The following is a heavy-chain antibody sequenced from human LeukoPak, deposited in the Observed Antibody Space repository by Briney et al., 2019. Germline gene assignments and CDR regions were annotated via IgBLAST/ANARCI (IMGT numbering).Heavy chain of an antibody. Sequence: SETLSLTCTVSGGSISSYYWSWIRQPPGKGLEWIGYIYYSGSTNYNPSLNSRVTISVDKSKNQFSLKLSSVTAADTAVYYCARDLRGRITGTTKSYWGQGTLVTVSS. J-gene: IGHJ4*02. CDR2: IYYSGST. D-gene: IGHD1-20*01. CDR1: GGSISSYY. V-gene: IGHV4-59*01. CDR3: ARDLRGRITGTTKSY.